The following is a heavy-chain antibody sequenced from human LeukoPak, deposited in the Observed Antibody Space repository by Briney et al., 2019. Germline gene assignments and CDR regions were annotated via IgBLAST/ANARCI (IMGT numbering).Heavy chain of an antibody. CDR1: GGSISSYY. CDR2: IYYSGST. Sequence: PSETLSLTCTVSGGSISSYYWSWIRRPPGKGLEWIGYIYYSGSTNYNPSLKSRVTISVDTSKNQFSLKLSSVTAADTAVYYCARGDFYYDSSGYSRPLDYWGQGTLVTVSS. V-gene: IGHV4-59*01. CDR3: ARGDFYYDSSGYSRPLDY. J-gene: IGHJ4*02. D-gene: IGHD3-22*01.